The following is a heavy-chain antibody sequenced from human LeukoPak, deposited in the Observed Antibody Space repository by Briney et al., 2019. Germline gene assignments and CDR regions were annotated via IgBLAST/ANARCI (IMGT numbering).Heavy chain of an antibody. CDR2: INTNTGNP. CDR3: ARVLSSGWSSDTDWYFDL. CDR1: GYTFTSYA. D-gene: IGHD6-19*01. V-gene: IGHV7-4-1*02. J-gene: IGHJ2*01. Sequence: ASVKVSCKASGYTFTSYAMNWVRQAPGQGLEWMGWINTNTGNPTYAQGFTGRFVFSLDTSVSTAYLQISSLKAEDTAVYYCARVLSSGWSSDTDWYFDLWGRGTLVTVSS.